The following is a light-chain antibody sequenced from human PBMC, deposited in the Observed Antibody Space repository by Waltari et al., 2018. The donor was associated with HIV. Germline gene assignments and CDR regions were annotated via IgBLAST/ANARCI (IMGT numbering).Light chain of an antibody. V-gene: IGKV1-9*01. CDR3: QQLNSYTQIT. J-gene: IGKJ4*01. CDR2: AAS. Sequence: DSQLTQSPPFLSASVGDRVTITCRSSQGISSYLAWYQQKPGKAPKLLIYAASTLQSGVPSRFSGSGSGTDFTLTISSLQPEDFATYYCQQLNSYTQITFGGGTKVEIK. CDR1: QGISSY.